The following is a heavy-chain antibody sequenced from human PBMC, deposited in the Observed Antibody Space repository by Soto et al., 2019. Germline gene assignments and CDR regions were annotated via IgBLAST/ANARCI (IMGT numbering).Heavy chain of an antibody. V-gene: IGHV3-7*01. J-gene: IGHJ5*02. CDR1: GFTFSSYW. D-gene: IGHD2-2*01. CDR3: ARDPFDTYQLPPTGRPNWFEP. CDR2: IKQDGSEK. Sequence: GGSLRLSCAASGFTFSSYWMSWVRQAPGKGLEWVANIKQDGSEKYYVDSVKGRFTISRDNAKNSLYLQMNSLRAEDTAVYYCARDPFDTYQLPPTGRPNWFEPWGQGTLVTVSS.